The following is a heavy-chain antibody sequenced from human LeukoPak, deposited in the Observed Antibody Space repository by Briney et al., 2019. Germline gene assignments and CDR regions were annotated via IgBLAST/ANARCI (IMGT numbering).Heavy chain of an antibody. CDR1: GGSISGDY. CDR2: IYDSGKT. CDR3: ARHKILELLLFRKNWYFDL. Sequence: SETLSLTCTVSGGSISGDYWSWIRQPPGKGLEWIGYIYDSGKTNYNPSLKSRVTISGDTSKNHFSLNLSSVTAADTAVHYCARHKILELLLFRKNWYFDLWGRGTLVTVSS. J-gene: IGHJ2*01. V-gene: IGHV4-59*08. D-gene: IGHD3-3*01.